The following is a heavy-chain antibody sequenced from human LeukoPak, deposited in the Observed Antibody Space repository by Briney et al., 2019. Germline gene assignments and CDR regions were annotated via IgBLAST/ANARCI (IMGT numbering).Heavy chain of an antibody. J-gene: IGHJ3*02. V-gene: IGHV3-30-3*01. CDR2: ISYDGSNK. CDR1: GFTFSSYA. Sequence: PGGSLRLSCAASGFTFSSYAMHWVRQAPGKGQEWVAVISYDGSNKYYADSVKGRFTISRDNSKNTLYLQMNSLRAEDTAVYYCARDLDFTLQGVPAAQRAFDIWGQGTMVTVSS. CDR3: ARDLDFTLQGVPAAQRAFDI. D-gene: IGHD2-2*01.